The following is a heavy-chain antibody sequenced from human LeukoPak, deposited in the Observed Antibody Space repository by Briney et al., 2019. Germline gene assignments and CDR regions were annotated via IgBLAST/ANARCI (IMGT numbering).Heavy chain of an antibody. J-gene: IGHJ4*02. CDR2: INPNSGGT. Sequence: GASVKVSCKASGYTFTGYYMHWVRQAPGQGLEWMGWINPNSGGTNYAQKFQGRVTMTRDTSISTAYMELSRLRSDDTAVYYCARGGPVEMATIRLSYYFDYWGQGTLVTVSS. CDR3: ARGGPVEMATIRLSYYFDY. CDR1: GYTFTGYY. D-gene: IGHD5-24*01. V-gene: IGHV1-2*02.